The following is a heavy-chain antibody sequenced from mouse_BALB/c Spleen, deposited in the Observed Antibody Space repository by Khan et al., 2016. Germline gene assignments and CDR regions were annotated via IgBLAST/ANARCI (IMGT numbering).Heavy chain of an antibody. Sequence: VQLQQHGPELVKPGASVKVSCKASGYSFMDYNMYWVKQSHGKSLEWIGYIDPYNGGTNYNQKFKDKATLTVDKSSSTAFMHLNSLTSEDSAVYYCAKDYYGSSYVSLFAYWGQGTLVTVSA. CDR2: IDPYNGGT. D-gene: IGHD1-1*01. CDR3: AKDYYGSSYVSLFAY. CDR1: GYSFMDYN. V-gene: IGHV1S135*01. J-gene: IGHJ3*01.